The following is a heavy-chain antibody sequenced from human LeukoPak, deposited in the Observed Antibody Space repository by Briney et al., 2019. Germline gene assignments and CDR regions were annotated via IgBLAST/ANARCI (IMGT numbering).Heavy chain of an antibody. CDR2: IIPIFGTA. V-gene: IGHV1-69*05. CDR1: GGTFSSYA. J-gene: IGHJ2*01. D-gene: IGHD2-15*01. Sequence: SVKVSCKASGGTFSSYAISWVRQAPGQGLEWMGGIIPIFGTANYAQKFQGRVTITTDESTSTAYMELSSLRSEDTAVYYCARVRSSYLRWYFDLWGRGTLVTVSS. CDR3: ARVRSSYLRWYFDL.